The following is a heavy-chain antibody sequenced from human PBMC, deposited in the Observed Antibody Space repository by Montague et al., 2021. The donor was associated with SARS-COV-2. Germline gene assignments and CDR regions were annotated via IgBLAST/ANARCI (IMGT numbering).Heavy chain of an antibody. V-gene: IGHV4-39*01. J-gene: IGHJ4*02. CDR3: ARPPGGLLWSGEFDY. Sequence: SETLSLTCTVSGGSISSSSYYWGWIRQPPGKGLEWIGSIYYSGSTYYNPSLKSRVTISVDTSKNQFSLKLSSVTAADTAVYYCARPPGGLLWSGEFDYWGQGTLVTVSS. CDR1: GGSISSSSYY. CDR2: IYYSGST. D-gene: IGHD3-10*01.